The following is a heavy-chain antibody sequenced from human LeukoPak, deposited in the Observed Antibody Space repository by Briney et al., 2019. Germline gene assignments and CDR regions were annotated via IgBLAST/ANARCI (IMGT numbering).Heavy chain of an antibody. CDR1: GFTFSSYG. D-gene: IGHD2-2*01. V-gene: IGHV3-30*02. CDR2: IRYDGSDK. J-gene: IGHJ3*01. Sequence: PGGSLRLSCAASGFTFSSYGMHWVRQTPGKGLEWVAFIRYDGSDKYYADSVKGRFTISRDNSKNTLHLQMNSLRPEDTAVYYCAKDFLIKMRTPAAFDRWGQGTMVTVSS. CDR3: AKDFLIKMRTPAAFDR.